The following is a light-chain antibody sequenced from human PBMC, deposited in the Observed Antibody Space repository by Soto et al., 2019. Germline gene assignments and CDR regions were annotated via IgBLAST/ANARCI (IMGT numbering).Light chain of an antibody. CDR2: RNN. Sequence: QSVRTQPPSASGTPGQRVTISCCESSSNIGSNYVYWYQQLPGTAPKLLIYRNNQRPSGVPDRFSGSKSGTSASLAISGLRSEDEADYYCAAWDDSLSGVVFGGGTKLTVL. CDR3: AAWDDSLSGVV. J-gene: IGLJ2*01. CDR1: SSNIGSNY. V-gene: IGLV1-47*01.